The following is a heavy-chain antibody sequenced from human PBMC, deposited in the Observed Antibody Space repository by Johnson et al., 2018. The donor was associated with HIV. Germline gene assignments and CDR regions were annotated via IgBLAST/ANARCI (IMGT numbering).Heavy chain of an antibody. V-gene: IGHV3-30*02. D-gene: IGHD6-6*01. Sequence: QVQLVESGGGVVQPGGSLRLSCAASGVTISSFGMHWVRQAPGKGLEWVAFIRFDGSDEYYSNSVKGRFTISRDNSKNTLYLQMNSLRPEDTALYFCARDGRGEQLVDQGDAFDIWGQGTMVTVSS. J-gene: IGHJ3*02. CDR2: IRFDGSDE. CDR1: GVTISSFG. CDR3: ARDGRGEQLVDQGDAFDI.